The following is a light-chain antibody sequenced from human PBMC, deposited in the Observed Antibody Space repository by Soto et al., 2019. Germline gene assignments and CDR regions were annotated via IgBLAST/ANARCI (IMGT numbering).Light chain of an antibody. Sequence: EIVLTQSPGTLSLSPGERATLSCRASQSVKTKYLAWYQQKPGQAPRLLIYGVSIRATGIPDRFSGSGSGTDFILTISRVEPEDFAVYYCQQFGTSPLVTFGPGTKVDIK. CDR1: QSVKTKY. J-gene: IGKJ3*01. V-gene: IGKV3-20*01. CDR3: QQFGTSPLVT. CDR2: GVS.